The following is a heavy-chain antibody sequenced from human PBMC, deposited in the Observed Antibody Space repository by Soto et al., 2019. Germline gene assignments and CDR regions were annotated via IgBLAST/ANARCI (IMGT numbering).Heavy chain of an antibody. Sequence: GASVKVSCKASGYTFTGYYMHWVRQAPGQGLEWMGWINPNSGGTNYAQKFQGRVTMTRDTSISTAYMELSRLRSDDTAVYYCARDWNGGSYGSGSYLFDYWGQGTLVTVSS. CDR2: INPNSGGT. CDR3: ARDWNGGSYGSGSYLFDY. CDR1: GYTFTGYY. V-gene: IGHV1-2*02. J-gene: IGHJ4*02. D-gene: IGHD3-10*01.